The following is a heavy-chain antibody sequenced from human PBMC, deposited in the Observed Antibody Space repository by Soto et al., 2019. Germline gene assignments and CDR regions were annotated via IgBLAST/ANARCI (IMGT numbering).Heavy chain of an antibody. CDR3: ATDLNDILTGYGPDAFDI. D-gene: IGHD3-9*01. CDR1: GYTLTELS. CDR2: FDPEDGET. V-gene: IGHV1-24*01. J-gene: IGHJ3*02. Sequence: GASVKVSCKVSGYTLTELSMHWVRQAPGKGLEWMGGFDPEDGETIYAQKFQGRVTMTEDTSTDTAYTELSSLRSEDTAVYYCATDLNDILTGYGPDAFDIWGQGTMVTVSS.